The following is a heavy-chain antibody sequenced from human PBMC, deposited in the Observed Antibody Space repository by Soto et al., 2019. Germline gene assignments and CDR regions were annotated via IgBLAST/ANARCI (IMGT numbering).Heavy chain of an antibody. D-gene: IGHD1-26*01. CDR3: ARVTRELLIDY. Sequence: EVQLVESGGGLVQPGGSLRLSCAASGFTFSSYEMNWVRQAPGKGLEWVSYISSSGSTIYYADSVKGRFTISRDNAKNSLYLQMNSLRAEDTAVYYCARVTRELLIDYWGQGTLVTVSS. CDR1: GFTFSSYE. CDR2: ISSSGSTI. J-gene: IGHJ4*02. V-gene: IGHV3-48*03.